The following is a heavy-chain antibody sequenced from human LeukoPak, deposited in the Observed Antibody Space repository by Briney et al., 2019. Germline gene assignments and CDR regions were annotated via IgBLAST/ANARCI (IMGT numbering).Heavy chain of an antibody. CDR3: AKGGAGYSSGWSDAFDI. D-gene: IGHD6-19*01. CDR2: ISGSGGST. J-gene: IGHJ3*02. CDR1: GFTFSSYD. Sequence: GGSLRLSCAASGFTFSSYDMSWVRQAPGEGLEWVSAISGSGGSTYYADSVKGRFTISRDNSKNTLYLQMNSLRAEDTAVYYCAKGGAGYSSGWSDAFDIWGQGTMVTVSS. V-gene: IGHV3-23*01.